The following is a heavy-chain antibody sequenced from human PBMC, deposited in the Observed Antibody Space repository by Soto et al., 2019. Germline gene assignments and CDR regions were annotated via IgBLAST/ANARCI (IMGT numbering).Heavy chain of an antibody. CDR1: GYTFSGSV. D-gene: IGHD4-17*01. J-gene: IGHJ4*02. V-gene: IGHV1-3*01. Sequence: QVQLVQSGAEVKKPGASVKVSCKASGYTFSGSVMHWVRQAAGQGLEWMGWINADNGNTKYSQKFQGRVTMTWDTSASTAYMELSSLRSEDTAIYYCASEIDATTATSLDYWGQGTLVTVSS. CDR3: ASEIDATTATSLDY. CDR2: INADNGNT.